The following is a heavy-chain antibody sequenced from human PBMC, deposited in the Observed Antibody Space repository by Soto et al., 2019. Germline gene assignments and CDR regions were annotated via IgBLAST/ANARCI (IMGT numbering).Heavy chain of an antibody. V-gene: IGHV1-69*13. CDR3: ASVPVLVYYFDY. CDR1: GGTFSSYA. Sequence: ASVKVSCKASGGTFSSYAISWVRQAPGQGLEWMGGIIPIFGTANYAQKFQGRVTITADESTSTAYMELSSLRSEDTAVYYCASVPVLVYYFDYWGEGTLVTVSS. J-gene: IGHJ4*02. D-gene: IGHD2-8*02. CDR2: IIPIFGTA.